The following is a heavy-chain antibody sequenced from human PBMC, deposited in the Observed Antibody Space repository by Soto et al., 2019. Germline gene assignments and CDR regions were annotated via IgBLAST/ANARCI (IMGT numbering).Heavy chain of an antibody. V-gene: IGHV1-18*04. CDR1: GYTFTSYA. Sequence: GASVKVSCKASGYTFTSYALSWVRHAPGQGLEWMGWISTYNGNTNYAQNLQGRVTMTTDISTNTAYIELRSLRSDDTAVYYCARVVGGIPVAGSWNWFDPWGQGTLVTVSS. D-gene: IGHD6-19*01. J-gene: IGHJ5*02. CDR3: ARVVGGIPVAGSWNWFDP. CDR2: ISTYNGNT.